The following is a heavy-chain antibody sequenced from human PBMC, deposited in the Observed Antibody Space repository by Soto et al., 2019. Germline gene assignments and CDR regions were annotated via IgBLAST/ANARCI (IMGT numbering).Heavy chain of an antibody. D-gene: IGHD3-10*01. CDR1: GGSIGRGNYY. Sequence: PSETLSLTCNVSGGSIGRGNYYWDCLREPAGKGLEWIGTTYYNGNAYYNPSLKSRVSMSVDTSKNQFSLKLVSVTAADTAVYYCARHFVAVVIKGWGYWGQGTLVTLS. CDR3: ARHFVAVVIKGWGY. J-gene: IGHJ4*02. V-gene: IGHV4-39*01. CDR2: TYYNGNA.